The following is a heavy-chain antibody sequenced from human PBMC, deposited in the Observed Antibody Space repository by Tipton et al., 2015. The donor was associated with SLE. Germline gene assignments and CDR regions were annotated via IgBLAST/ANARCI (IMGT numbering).Heavy chain of an antibody. J-gene: IGHJ6*03. CDR1: GDSISSYSHY. Sequence: LRLSCIVSGDSISSYSHYWGWIRQPPGKTLEWIGSVFYSGSTYYNPSLESRVTISIDTSKNQFSLKLNSVTAADTAVYYCARGLGTHLYYYRYYMDVWGRGTTVTVSS. V-gene: IGHV4-39*07. CDR2: VFYSGST. CDR3: ARGLGTHLYYYRYYMDV. D-gene: IGHD7-27*01.